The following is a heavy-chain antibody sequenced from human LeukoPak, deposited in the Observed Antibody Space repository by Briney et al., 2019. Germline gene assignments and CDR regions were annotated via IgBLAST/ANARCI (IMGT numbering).Heavy chain of an antibody. V-gene: IGHV3-23*01. J-gene: IGHJ6*03. CDR2: VSGGSGST. CDR3: AKRGGLDYYFYYMDV. D-gene: IGHD3-10*01. Sequence: PGGSLRLSCAASGLTFSSYWMSWVRQAPGKGLEWVSSVSGGSGSTYYADSVKGRFTISRDNSKNTLYLQMNSLRADDTAAYYCAKRGGLDYYFYYMDVWGKGTTVTVSS. CDR1: GLTFSSYW.